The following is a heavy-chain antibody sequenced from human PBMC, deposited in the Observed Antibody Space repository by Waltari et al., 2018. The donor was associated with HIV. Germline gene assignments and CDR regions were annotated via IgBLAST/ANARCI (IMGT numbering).Heavy chain of an antibody. Sequence: GETFSGYYWSWIRQPPGKGLEWIGEINQSGRTNYNPSLKSRVTMSVDTSKNQFSLRLNFVTAADTAVYYCARVNQDGGNSEPLDYWGQGTLVTVSS. D-gene: IGHD2-21*02. J-gene: IGHJ4*02. CDR2: INQSGRT. V-gene: IGHV4-34*01. CDR1: GETFSGYY. CDR3: ARVNQDGGNSEPLDY.